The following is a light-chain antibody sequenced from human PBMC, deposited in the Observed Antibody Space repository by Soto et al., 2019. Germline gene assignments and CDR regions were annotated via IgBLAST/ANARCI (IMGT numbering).Light chain of an antibody. V-gene: IGKV3-11*01. CDR3: QQRYSWLRV. CDR2: SGY. J-gene: IGKJ1*01. Sequence: IVVTQSPDTLSLSPGETATLSCRASQTVSSSVAWYPTKPGQAPRIVIYSGYNMAPGVPARFSGSGSGTDFTLTISSLESDDFAIYDCQQRYSWLRVFGPGTKVDIK. CDR1: QTVSSS.